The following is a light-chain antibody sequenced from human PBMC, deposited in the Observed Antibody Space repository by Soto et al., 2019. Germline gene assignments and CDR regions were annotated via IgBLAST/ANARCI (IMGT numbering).Light chain of an antibody. Sequence: DIVMTQSPLSMPVTPGEPASISCRSSQSLLQSNGYSYLDWYLQKPGQSPQLLIYLGSNRASGVPGRFSGSGSGTDFTLKISRVEAEDVGAYYCMQGLQTPYTFGQGTKLEIK. V-gene: IGKV2-28*01. CDR1: QSLLQSNGYSY. CDR3: MQGLQTPYT. J-gene: IGKJ2*01. CDR2: LGS.